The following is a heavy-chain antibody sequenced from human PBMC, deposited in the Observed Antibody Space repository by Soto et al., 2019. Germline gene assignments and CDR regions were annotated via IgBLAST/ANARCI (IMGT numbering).Heavy chain of an antibody. J-gene: IGHJ6*02. CDR2: IYPGDSDS. D-gene: IGHD2-15*01. Sequence: GESLKISCEGSGYTFTTYWVAWVRQMPGKGLEWVGSIYPGDSDSRYNPSVQGQVTISADRSISTAYLQWNSLKASDTAMYFCARNKGYCSSTSCYGMDVWGQGTTVTVS. CDR3: ARNKGYCSSTSCYGMDV. CDR1: GYTFTTYW. V-gene: IGHV5-51*01.